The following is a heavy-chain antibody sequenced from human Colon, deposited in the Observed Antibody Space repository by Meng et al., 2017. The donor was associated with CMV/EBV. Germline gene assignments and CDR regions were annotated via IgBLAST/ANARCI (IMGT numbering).Heavy chain of an antibody. CDR3: AKPRYHYDTSGEFDY. D-gene: IGHD3-22*01. CDR2: ISGGGTNT. Sequence: GESLKISCAASGFNFGTFAMSWVRQAPGKGLEWISTISGGGTNTYNADSVKGRFTISRDNSMNALYLHLTSLRAEDTAVYYCAKPRYHYDTSGEFDYWGQGTLVTVSS. V-gene: IGHV3-23*01. J-gene: IGHJ4*02. CDR1: GFNFGTFA.